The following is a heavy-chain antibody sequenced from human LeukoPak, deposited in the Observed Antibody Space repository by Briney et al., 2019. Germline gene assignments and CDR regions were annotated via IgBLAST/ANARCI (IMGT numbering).Heavy chain of an antibody. J-gene: IGHJ3*02. CDR3: ARVVGESYRDDAFDI. D-gene: IGHD1-26*01. CDR2: IHPNSGAT. CDR1: GYTFSSYS. V-gene: IGHV1-2*02. Sequence: ASVKVSCKASGYTFSSYSISWMRQAPGQGLEWMGWIHPNSGATSYAQKSQGRVTMTRDTSINTAYMELSSLRSDDTAVYYCARVVGESYRDDAFDIWGQGTMVTVSS.